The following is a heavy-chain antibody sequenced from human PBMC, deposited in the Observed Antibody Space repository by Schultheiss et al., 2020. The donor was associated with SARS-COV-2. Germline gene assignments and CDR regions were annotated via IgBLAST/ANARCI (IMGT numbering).Heavy chain of an antibody. CDR1: GFTFSSYA. CDR2: ISGSGGST. Sequence: GGSLRLSCAASGFTFSSYAMSWVRQAPGKGLEWVSAISGSGGSTYYADSVKGRFTISRDNSKNTLYLQMNSLRAEDTAVYYCAKDIVVVPAAKNDAFDIWGQGTMVTVSS. J-gene: IGHJ3*02. D-gene: IGHD2-2*01. V-gene: IGHV3-23*01. CDR3: AKDIVVVPAAKNDAFDI.